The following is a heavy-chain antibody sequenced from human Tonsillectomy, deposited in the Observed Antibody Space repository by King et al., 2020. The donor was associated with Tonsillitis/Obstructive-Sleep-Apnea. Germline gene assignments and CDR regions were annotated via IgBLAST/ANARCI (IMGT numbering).Heavy chain of an antibody. CDR1: GFTFCSYG. CDR2: IWYDGSNK. Sequence: VQLVESGGGVVQPGRSLRLSCAASGFTFCSYGMHWVRQAPGKGLEWVAVIWYDGSNKYYGDSLKGRFTISRDNSKNTLYLQMNSLRAEDTAVYYCERGITGTTLNYYYGIDDWGQGTTVTVSS. J-gene: IGHJ6*02. V-gene: IGHV3-33*01. CDR3: ERGITGTTLNYYYGIDD. D-gene: IGHD1-7*01.